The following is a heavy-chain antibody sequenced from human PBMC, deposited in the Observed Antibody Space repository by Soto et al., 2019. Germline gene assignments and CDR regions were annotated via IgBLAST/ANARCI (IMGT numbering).Heavy chain of an antibody. J-gene: IGHJ6*02. CDR3: ARIRGYWYGLDV. CDR1: GFPLSTYG. V-gene: IGHV3-23*01. Sequence: HPGGSLRLSCAASGFPLSTYGMTWVRQAPGKGLEWVSAITGTGGNTYYVDSVKGRFTSSRDNSKNMLYLQMNSLRVEDTAVYYCARIRGYWYGLDVWGQGTTVTV. CDR2: ITGTGGNT.